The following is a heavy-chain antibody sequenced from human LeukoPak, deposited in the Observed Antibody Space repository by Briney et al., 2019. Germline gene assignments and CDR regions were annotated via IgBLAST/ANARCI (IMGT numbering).Heavy chain of an antibody. D-gene: IGHD3-22*01. V-gene: IGHV3-23*01. CDR3: AKRGVVIRVILVGFHKEAYYFDS. Sequence: GGSLRLSCAVSGITLSNYGMSWVRQAPGKGLEWVAGISDSGGRTNYADSVKGRFTISRDNPKNTLYLQMNSLRTEDTAVHFCAKRGVVIRVILVGFHKEAYYFDSWGQGALVTVSS. CDR1: GITLSNYG. J-gene: IGHJ4*02. CDR2: ISDSGGRT.